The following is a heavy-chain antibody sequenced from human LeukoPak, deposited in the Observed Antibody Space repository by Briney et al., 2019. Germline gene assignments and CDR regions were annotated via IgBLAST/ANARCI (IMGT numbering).Heavy chain of an antibody. Sequence: GRSLRLSCAASGFTFDDYAMHWVRQAPGKGLEWVSGISWNSGSIGYADSVKGRFTISRDNAKNSLYLQVNSLRAEDTALYYCAKDAYNWNDGAFDYWGQGTLVTVSS. D-gene: IGHD1-1*01. CDR2: ISWNSGSI. CDR1: GFTFDDYA. J-gene: IGHJ4*02. CDR3: AKDAYNWNDGAFDY. V-gene: IGHV3-9*01.